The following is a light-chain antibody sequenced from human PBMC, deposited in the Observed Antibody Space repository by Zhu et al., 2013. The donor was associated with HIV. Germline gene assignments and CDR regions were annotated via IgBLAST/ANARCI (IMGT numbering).Light chain of an antibody. V-gene: IGKV3-20*01. CDR1: FSVRSNY. Sequence: EIVMTQSPATLSVSPGERVTLSCRATFSVRSNYLAWYQQKPGQTPRLLIYAASSRASGIPDRFSGSWSGTDFTLTITRLAPEDSAVYFCQQYGTSPLTFGGGTRVEI. J-gene: IGKJ4*01. CDR2: AAS. CDR3: QQYGTSPLT.